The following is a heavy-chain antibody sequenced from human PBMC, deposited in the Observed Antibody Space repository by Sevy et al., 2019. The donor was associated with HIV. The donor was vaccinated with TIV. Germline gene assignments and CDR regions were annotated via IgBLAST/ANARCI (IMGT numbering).Heavy chain of an antibody. CDR3: TRPYYYDSSGYYYGMDV. CDR1: GFTFSGSA. CDR2: IRSKANSYAT. Sequence: GGSLRLSCAASGFTFSGSAMHWVRQASGKGLEWVGRIRSKANSYATAYAVSVKGRFTISRDDSKNTAYLQMNSLKTEDTAVYYCTRPYYYDSSGYYYGMDVWGQGTTVTVSS. V-gene: IGHV3-73*01. J-gene: IGHJ6*02. D-gene: IGHD3-22*01.